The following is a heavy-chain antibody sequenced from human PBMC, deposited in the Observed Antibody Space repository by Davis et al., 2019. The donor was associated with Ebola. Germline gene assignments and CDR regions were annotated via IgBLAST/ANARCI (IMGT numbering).Heavy chain of an antibody. V-gene: IGHV4-34*01. CDR1: GGSLSDYY. CDR2: INHSGST. CDR3: ARDVTYYDFWSGSRAYGMDV. J-gene: IGHJ6*02. D-gene: IGHD3-3*01. Sequence: MPSETLSLTCAVYGGSLSDYYWSWIRQPPGRGLEWIGEINHSGSTNYNPSLKSRVTMSVDTSKNQLSLKLRSVTAADTAVYYCARDVTYYDFWSGSRAYGMDVWGQGTTVTVSS.